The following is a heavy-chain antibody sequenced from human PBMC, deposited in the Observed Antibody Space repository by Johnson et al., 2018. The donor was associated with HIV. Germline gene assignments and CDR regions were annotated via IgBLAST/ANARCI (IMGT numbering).Heavy chain of an antibody. D-gene: IGHD6-6*01. CDR2: ISSSSATI. CDR3: AKDNELIAARGHGAFDI. J-gene: IGHJ3*02. Sequence: VQLVESGGGVVQPGRSLRLSCAASGFTFSSYSMNWVRQAPGRGLEWVSYISSSSATIYYADSVRGRFTISRDNAKNSLYLQMNSLRAEDTDVYYCAKDNELIAARGHGAFDIWGQGTMVTVSS. V-gene: IGHV3-48*01. CDR1: GFTFSSYS.